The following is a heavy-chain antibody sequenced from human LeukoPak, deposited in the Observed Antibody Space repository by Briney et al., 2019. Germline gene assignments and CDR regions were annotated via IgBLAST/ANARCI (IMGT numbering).Heavy chain of an antibody. CDR3: ARDVRVKEDYYYYYMDV. CDR2: ISYDGSNK. D-gene: IGHD3-16*02. Sequence: GGSLRLSCAASGFTFSSYGMHWVRQAPGKGLEWVAVISYDGSNKYYADSVKGRFTISRDNSKNTLYLQMNSLRAEDTAVYYCARDVRVKEDYYYYYMDVWGKGTTVTVSS. CDR1: GFTFSSYG. J-gene: IGHJ6*03. V-gene: IGHV3-30*19.